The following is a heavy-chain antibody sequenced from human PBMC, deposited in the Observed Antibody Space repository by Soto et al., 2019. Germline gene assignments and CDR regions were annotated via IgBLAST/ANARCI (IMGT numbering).Heavy chain of an antibody. CDR3: ARSDGRY. CDR1: GGCFSGYY. Sequence: PSETLSLTCAVYGGCFSGYYWSWIRQPPGKGLEWIGEINHSGSTNYNPSLKSRVTISVDTSKNQFSLKLSSVTAADTAVYYCARSDGRYWGQGTLVTVSS. V-gene: IGHV4-34*01. J-gene: IGHJ4*02. CDR2: INHSGST.